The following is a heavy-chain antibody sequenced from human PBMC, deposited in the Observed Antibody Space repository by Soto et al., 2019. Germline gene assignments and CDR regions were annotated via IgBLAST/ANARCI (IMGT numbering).Heavy chain of an antibody. J-gene: IGHJ4*02. CDR2: IYNSGST. V-gene: IGHV4-59*08. CDR1: GGSISTYY. CDR3: ATGQTYGDYWYY. Sequence: QVQLQESGPGLVKPAETLSLTCTVSGGSISTYYWNWIRQSPGKGLEWIGYIYNSGSTNYNPSLKSRVTISVDPSKNQFSLKLSSVTAADTAVYYCATGQTYGDYWYYWGQGTLVTVSS. D-gene: IGHD4-17*01.